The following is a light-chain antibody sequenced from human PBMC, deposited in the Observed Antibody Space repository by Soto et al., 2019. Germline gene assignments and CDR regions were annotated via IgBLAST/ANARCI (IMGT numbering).Light chain of an antibody. CDR3: RSDTRSNTVI. CDR2: DVS. CDR1: SSDVGGYNY. V-gene: IGLV2-14*03. Sequence: QSVLTQPASVSGSPGQSITISCTGTSSDVGGYNYVSWYQQHPGKAPKLMIYDVSNRPSGISYRFSGSKSGNTASLTISGLQAEDEADYYSRSDTRSNTVILGGGTKVTGL. J-gene: IGLJ2*01.